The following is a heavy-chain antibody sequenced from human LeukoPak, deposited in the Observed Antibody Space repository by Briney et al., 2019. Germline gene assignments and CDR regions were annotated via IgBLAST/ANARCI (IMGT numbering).Heavy chain of an antibody. CDR3: ARLSGYDWESFYDY. CDR2: IYYSGST. CDR1: GLTFSSYD. J-gene: IGHJ4*02. D-gene: IGHD5-12*01. V-gene: IGHV4-38-2*01. Sequence: PGGSLRLSCVASGLTFSSYDMSWVRQAPGKGLEWIASIYYSGSTYYNPSLKSRVTISVDTSKNQLSLKLNSVTAADTAVYYCARLSGYDWESFYDYWGQGTLVTVSS.